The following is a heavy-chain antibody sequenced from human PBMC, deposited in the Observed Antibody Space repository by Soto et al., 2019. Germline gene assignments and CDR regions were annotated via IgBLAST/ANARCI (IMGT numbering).Heavy chain of an antibody. J-gene: IGHJ3*02. D-gene: IGHD6-13*01. CDR3: GKVAAAGTGPYAFDI. CDR1: GYTFTSYA. V-gene: IGHV1-3*01. CDR2: INAGNGNT. Sequence: ASVKVSCKASGYTFTSYAMHWVRQAPGQRLEWMGWINAGNGNTNYAQKFQGWVTMTRDTSISTAYMDLSRLRSDDTAVYYCGKVAAAGTGPYAFDIWGQGTMVTVSS.